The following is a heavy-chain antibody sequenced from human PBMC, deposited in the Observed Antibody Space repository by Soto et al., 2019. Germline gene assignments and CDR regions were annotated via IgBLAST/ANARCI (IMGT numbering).Heavy chain of an antibody. CDR2: ISYDGSNK. CDR1: GFTFSSYG. CDR3: AKDLGDYSNHYYYYGMDV. V-gene: IGHV3-30*18. J-gene: IGHJ6*02. Sequence: GGSLRLSCAASGFTFSSYGMHWVRQAPGKGLEWVAVISYDGSNKYYADSVKGRFTISRDNSKNTLYLQMNSLRAEDTAVYYCAKDLGDYSNHYYYYGMDVWGQGTTVTAP. D-gene: IGHD4-4*01.